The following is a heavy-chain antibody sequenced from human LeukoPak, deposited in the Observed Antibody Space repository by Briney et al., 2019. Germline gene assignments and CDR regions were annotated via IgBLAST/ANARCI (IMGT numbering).Heavy chain of an antibody. CDR2: INPNSGDT. CDR1: GYTFTNHP. V-gene: IGHV1-2*02. D-gene: IGHD5-12*01. CDR3: ARERYTAYGNFDY. J-gene: IGHJ4*02. Sequence: APRKVSCKASGYTFTNHPMHWVRQAPGQGLEWMGWINPNSGDTNYVQKFQGRVTMTRDPSISTAYMELSGLRADDTAVYYCARERYTAYGNFDYWGQGTLVTVSS.